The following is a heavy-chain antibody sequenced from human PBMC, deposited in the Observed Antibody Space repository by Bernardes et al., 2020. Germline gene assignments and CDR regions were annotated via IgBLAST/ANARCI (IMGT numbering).Heavy chain of an antibody. Sequence: SETLSLTCTVSGGSISTYYWSWIRQSPGKGLEWMGYIYYSGSTHYNPSLESRVTISVDTSKNQFSLRLSSVTPADTAVYYCARLVAVPMCMDVWGQGTTVTVSS. J-gene: IGHJ6*02. CDR1: GGSISTYY. CDR3: ARLVAVPMCMDV. CDR2: IYYSGST. D-gene: IGHD2-2*01. V-gene: IGHV4-59*01.